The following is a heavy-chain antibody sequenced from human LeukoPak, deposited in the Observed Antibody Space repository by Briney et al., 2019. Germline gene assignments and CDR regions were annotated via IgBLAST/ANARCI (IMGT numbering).Heavy chain of an antibody. J-gene: IGHJ4*02. CDR1: GFTFSSYW. Sequence: GGSLRLSCEASGFTFSSYWMSWVRQAPGKGLEWVANIKQDGSEKYYVDSVKGRFTISRDNAKNSLYLQMNSLRAEDTGVYYCAREESWGQGTLVTVSS. CDR2: IKQDGSEK. CDR3: AREES. D-gene: IGHD5-24*01. V-gene: IGHV3-7*01.